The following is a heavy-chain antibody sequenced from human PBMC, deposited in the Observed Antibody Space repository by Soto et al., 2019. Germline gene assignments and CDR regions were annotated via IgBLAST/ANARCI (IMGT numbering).Heavy chain of an antibody. D-gene: IGHD4-17*01. CDR3: ARGVAKVTPQVYYYYYGMDV. V-gene: IGHV3-30-3*01. J-gene: IGHJ6*01. Sequence: QVQLVESGGGVVQPGRSLRLSCAASGFTFSSYAMHWVRQAPGKGLEWVAVISYDGSNKYYADSVKGRFTISRDNSKNTLYLHMHSRRSEDRAVYYCARGVAKVTPQVYYYYYGMDVWGKGTTVTVSS. CDR2: ISYDGSNK. CDR1: GFTFSSYA.